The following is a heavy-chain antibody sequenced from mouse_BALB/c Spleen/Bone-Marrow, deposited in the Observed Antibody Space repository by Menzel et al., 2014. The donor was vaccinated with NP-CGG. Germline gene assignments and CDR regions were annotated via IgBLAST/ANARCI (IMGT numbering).Heavy chain of an antibody. J-gene: IGHJ4*01. CDR1: GFTFSSYA. Sequence: EVKLVESGGGLVKPGGSLKLSCAASGFTFSSYAMSWVRQTPEERLEWVASISSGGSTYYPDSVKGRFTISRDNARNILYLQMSSLRSEDTAMYYCARARFYYGKLVDYWGQGTSVTVSS. CDR3: ARARFYYGKLVDY. V-gene: IGHV5-6-5*01. D-gene: IGHD1-1*01. CDR2: ISSGGST.